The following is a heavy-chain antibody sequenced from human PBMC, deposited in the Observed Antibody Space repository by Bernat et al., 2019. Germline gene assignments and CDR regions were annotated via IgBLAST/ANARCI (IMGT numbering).Heavy chain of an antibody. CDR2: INTDSSTI. Sequence: EVQLVESGGGLIQPGGSLRLSCAASGFTLRSYEMNWVRQAPGKGLEWVSNINTDSSTIQYADSVKGRFTISRDNAKNSLYLQMNSLKAEDTAVYYCAREFYDSGGYYPLDYWGQGTLVTVSS. V-gene: IGHV3-48*03. J-gene: IGHJ4*02. CDR1: GFTLRSYE. CDR3: AREFYDSGGYYPLDY. D-gene: IGHD3-22*01.